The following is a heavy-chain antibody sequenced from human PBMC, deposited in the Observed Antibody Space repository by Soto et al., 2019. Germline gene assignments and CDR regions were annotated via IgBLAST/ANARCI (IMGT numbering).Heavy chain of an antibody. CDR2: ISSSSSYI. Sequence: EVQLVESGGGLVKPGGSLRLSCAASGFTFSSYSMNWVRQAPGKGLEWVSSISSSSSYIYYADSVKGRFTISRDNAKNSLSLQMNSLRAEDTAVYYCARDLVATPEGYWGQGTLVTVSS. J-gene: IGHJ4*02. V-gene: IGHV3-21*01. CDR3: ARDLVATPEGY. D-gene: IGHD5-12*01. CDR1: GFTFSSYS.